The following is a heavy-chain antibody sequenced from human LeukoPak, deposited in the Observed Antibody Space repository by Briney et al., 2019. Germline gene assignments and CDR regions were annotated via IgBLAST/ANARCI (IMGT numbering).Heavy chain of an antibody. J-gene: IGHJ4*02. V-gene: IGHV4-38-2*01. Sequence: SSETLSLTCAVSGYSISSGYYWGWIRQPPGKGLEWIGSIYHSGSTYYNPSLKSRVTISVDTSKNQFSLKLSSVTAADTAVYYCARPDYGGNGYHYWAQGTLVTVSS. D-gene: IGHD4-23*01. CDR3: ARPDYGGNGYHY. CDR2: IYHSGST. CDR1: GYSISSGYY.